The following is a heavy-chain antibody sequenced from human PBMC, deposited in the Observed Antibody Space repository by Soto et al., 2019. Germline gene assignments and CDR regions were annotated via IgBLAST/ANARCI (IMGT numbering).Heavy chain of an antibody. CDR3: ARTIYYYDSSGPGLDV. D-gene: IGHD3-22*01. J-gene: IGHJ6*02. Sequence: SETLSLTCTVSGGSISSGDYYWSWLRQPPGKGLEWIGYIYYSGSTYYNPSLKSRVTMSVDTSKNQFSLKLSSVTAADTAVYYCARTIYYYDSSGPGLDVWGQGTTVTVSS. V-gene: IGHV4-30-4*01. CDR1: GGSISSGDYY. CDR2: IYYSGST.